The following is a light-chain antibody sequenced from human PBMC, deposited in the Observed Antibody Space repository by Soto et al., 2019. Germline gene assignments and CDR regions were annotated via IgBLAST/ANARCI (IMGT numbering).Light chain of an antibody. CDR1: QSVSSSY. CDR3: QQYGSSPRT. J-gene: IGKJ1*01. V-gene: IGKV3-20*01. Sequence: EIVLTQSPGTLSLSPGERATLSCRASQSVSSSYLAWYQQKPGQAPRLLIYDASSRATVIPDRFSGSGSGTDFPLTISRLEPEDFAVYFCQQYGSSPRTCGQGTKVEIK. CDR2: DAS.